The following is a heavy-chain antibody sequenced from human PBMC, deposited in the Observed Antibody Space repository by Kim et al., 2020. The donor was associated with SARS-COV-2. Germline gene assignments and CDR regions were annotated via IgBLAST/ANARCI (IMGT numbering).Heavy chain of an antibody. J-gene: IGHJ4*02. V-gene: IGHV3-21*01. Sequence: LSLTCAASGFTFNTYSMNWVRQAPGKGLEWVSSISGFSTYIYYADSVKGRFTISRDNAKNSLYLQMNSLRADDTAMYYCARVSSGWYAFDYWGQGTQVTVSS. CDR1: GFTFNTYS. CDR3: ARVSSGWYAFDY. CDR2: ISGFSTYI. D-gene: IGHD6-13*01.